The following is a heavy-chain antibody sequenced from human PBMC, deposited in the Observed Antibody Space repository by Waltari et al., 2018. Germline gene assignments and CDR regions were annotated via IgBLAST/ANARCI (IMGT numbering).Heavy chain of an antibody. Sequence: QVQLQESGPGLVKPSETLSLTCTVSGGSISSYYWSWIRQPPGKGLEWIGYIYSSGRTNYNPSLKSRVIISVDTSKNQFSLKVRSMTAADTAVYYCARDRGYQDYWGQGTLVTVSS. J-gene: IGHJ4*02. CDR1: GGSISSYY. CDR2: IYSSGRT. V-gene: IGHV4-59*01. CDR3: ARDRGYQDY. D-gene: IGHD3-10*01.